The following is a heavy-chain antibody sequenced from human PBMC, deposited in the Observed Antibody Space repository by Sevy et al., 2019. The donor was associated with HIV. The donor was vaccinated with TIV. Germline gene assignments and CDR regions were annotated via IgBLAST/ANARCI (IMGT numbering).Heavy chain of an antibody. Sequence: GGSLRLSCAASGFTFDDYAMHWVRQAPGKGLEWVSGISWNSGSIGYADSVKGRFTISRDNAKNSLYLQMNSLRAEDTALYYSTKDTQPVYDAFYIWGQGTMVTVSS. J-gene: IGHJ3*02. CDR3: TKDTQPVYDAFYI. V-gene: IGHV3-9*01. CDR1: GFTFDDYA. CDR2: ISWNSGSI. D-gene: IGHD5-18*01.